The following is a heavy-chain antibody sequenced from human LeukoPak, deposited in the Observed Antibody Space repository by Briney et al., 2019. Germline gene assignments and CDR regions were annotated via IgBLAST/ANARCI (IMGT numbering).Heavy chain of an antibody. D-gene: IGHD3-10*02. CDR3: AELGITMIGGV. CDR2: TYSGGRT. CDR1: GFTVSSNY. J-gene: IGHJ6*04. V-gene: IGHV3-53*01. Sequence: PGGSLRLSCAASGFTVSSNYMSWVRQAPGEGLEWVSVTYSGGRTYYADSVKGRFTISRDNSKNTLYLQMNSLRAEDTAVYYCAELGITMIGGVWGKGTTVTISS.